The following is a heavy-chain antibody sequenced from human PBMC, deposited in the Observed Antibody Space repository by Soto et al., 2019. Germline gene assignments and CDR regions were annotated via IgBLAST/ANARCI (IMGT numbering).Heavy chain of an antibody. V-gene: IGHV1-8*01. CDR3: ARDRPLYYYYGMDV. CDR2: MNPNSGNT. Sequence: QVQLVQSGAEVKKPGASVKVSCKASGYTFTSYDINWVRQATGQGIEWMGWMNPNSGNTGYAQKFQGRVTMTRNTSISKANMKLSSLTSEDTAVYYCARDRPLYYYYGMDVWGQGTTVTVSS. J-gene: IGHJ6*02. D-gene: IGHD6-6*01. CDR1: GYTFTSYD.